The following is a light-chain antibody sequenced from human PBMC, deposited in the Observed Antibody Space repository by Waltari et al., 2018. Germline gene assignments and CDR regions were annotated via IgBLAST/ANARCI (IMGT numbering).Light chain of an antibody. CDR3: QYYNNYELT. CDR2: GVS. Sequence: DIQMTQSPSTLSASVGDRVTITCRASQRVTNWLAWYQQKPGMAPKLLIYGVSTLERGVPSRFSGSGSGAEFTLTISSLQPDDFATYYCQYYNNYELTFGGGTKVEIK. CDR1: QRVTNW. V-gene: IGKV1-5*03. J-gene: IGKJ4*01.